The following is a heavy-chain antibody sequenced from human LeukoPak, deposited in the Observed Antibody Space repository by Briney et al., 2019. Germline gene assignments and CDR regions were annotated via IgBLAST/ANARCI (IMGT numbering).Heavy chain of an antibody. J-gene: IGHJ5*02. CDR2: IYHSGST. V-gene: IGHV4-38-2*02. CDR3: ARHVYGSGSMDWFDP. Sequence: PSETLSLTCTVSGYSISSGYYWGWIRQPPGKGLEWIGSIYHSGSTYYNPSLKSRVTISVDTSKNQFSLKLSSVTAADTAVYYCARHVYGSGSMDWFDPWGQGTLVTVSS. D-gene: IGHD3-10*01. CDR1: GYSISSGYY.